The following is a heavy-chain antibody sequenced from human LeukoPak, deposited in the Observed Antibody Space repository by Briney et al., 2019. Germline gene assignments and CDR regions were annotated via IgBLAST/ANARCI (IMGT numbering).Heavy chain of an antibody. CDR2: ISGSGGST. CDR3: AKCGIYYDFWSGYPYYFDY. D-gene: IGHD3-3*01. Sequence: GSLRLSCAASGFTFSSYAMSWVRQAPGKGLEWVSAISGSGGSTYYADSVKGRFTISRDNSKNTLYLQVNRLRAEDTAVYYCAKCGIYYDFWSGYPYYFDYWGQGTLVTVSS. V-gene: IGHV3-23*01. CDR1: GFTFSSYA. J-gene: IGHJ4*02.